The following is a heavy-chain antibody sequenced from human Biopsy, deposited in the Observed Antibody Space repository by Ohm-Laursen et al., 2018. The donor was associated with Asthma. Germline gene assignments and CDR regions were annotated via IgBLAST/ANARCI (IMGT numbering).Heavy chain of an antibody. Sequence: SLRLSCSASGFSFSSYAMSWVRQAPGQGLEWVSSVSTNGESTYYTDSVKGRFTISRDNPENTLYLQMSSLGAEDTAIYYCAKDKVGAANSYQYGMDVWGQGTTVTVSS. D-gene: IGHD1-26*01. J-gene: IGHJ6*02. CDR3: AKDKVGAANSYQYGMDV. CDR2: VSTNGEST. CDR1: GFSFSSYA. V-gene: IGHV3-23*01.